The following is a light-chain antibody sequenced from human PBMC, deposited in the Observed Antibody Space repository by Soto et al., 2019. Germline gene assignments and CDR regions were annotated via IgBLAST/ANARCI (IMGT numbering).Light chain of an antibody. CDR1: ISAVGGYKC. CDR3: SSYTTSNTRQIV. Sequence: QSVLTQPASVSGSPGQSITISCTGTISAVGGYKCVSWYQQHPGRVPKLMIYDVSNRPSGVSNRFSGSKSGNTASLTISGLQAEDEADYYCSSYTTSNTRQIVFGTGTKVTVL. V-gene: IGLV2-14*03. J-gene: IGLJ1*01. CDR2: DVS.